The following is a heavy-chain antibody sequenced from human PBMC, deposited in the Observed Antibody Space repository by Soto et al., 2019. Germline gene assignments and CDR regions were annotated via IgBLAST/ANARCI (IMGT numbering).Heavy chain of an antibody. Sequence: PSETVSLTCTVSCGSISSSSYYCGWIRQPPGKGLEWIGSIYYTGSTFYNPSRKSRVTISVDTSKNQFSLKLSSVTAADTAVYYCARVEMATTGHFDYWGQGTLVTVSS. J-gene: IGHJ4*02. CDR1: CGSISSSSYY. V-gene: IGHV4-39*01. D-gene: IGHD1-26*01. CDR2: IYYTGST. CDR3: ARVEMATTGHFDY.